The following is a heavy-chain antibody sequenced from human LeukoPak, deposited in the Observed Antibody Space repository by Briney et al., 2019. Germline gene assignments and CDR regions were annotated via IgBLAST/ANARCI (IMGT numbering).Heavy chain of an antibody. CDR1: GFTFSSYG. Sequence: PGGSLRLSCAASGFTFSSYGMHWVRQAPGKGLEWVAVISYDGSNKYYADSVKGRFTISRDNSKNTLYLQMNSLRAEDTAVYYCAKDRSSIVVVITPWAHWGQGTLVTVSS. CDR3: AKDRSSIVVVITPWAH. V-gene: IGHV3-30*18. D-gene: IGHD3-22*01. CDR2: ISYDGSNK. J-gene: IGHJ4*02.